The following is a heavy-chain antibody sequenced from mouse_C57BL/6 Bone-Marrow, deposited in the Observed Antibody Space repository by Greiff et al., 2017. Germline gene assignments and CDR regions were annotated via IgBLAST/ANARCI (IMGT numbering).Heavy chain of an antibody. D-gene: IGHD1-1*01. CDR3: ARHHYYGSWGYFDV. Sequence: VQLQQSGGGLVQPGESLTLSCESNEYEFPSHDMSWVRKTPEKRLELVAAINSDGGSTYYPDTMERRFIISRDNTKKTLYLQMSSLRSEDTALYYCARHHYYGSWGYFDVWGTGTTVTVSS. CDR1: EYEFPSHD. V-gene: IGHV5-2*01. J-gene: IGHJ1*03. CDR2: INSDGGST.